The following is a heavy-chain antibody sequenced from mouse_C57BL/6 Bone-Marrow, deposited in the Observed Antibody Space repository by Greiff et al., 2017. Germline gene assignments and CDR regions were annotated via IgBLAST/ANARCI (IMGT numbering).Heavy chain of an antibody. Sequence: QVQLQQSGAELARPGASVKLSCKASGYTFPSYGISWVKQRTGQGLEWIGEIYPRSGNNYYNEKFKGKATLTADKSSSKAYMDLRSLTSEDSAVYYCAKMYDYGDYNAMDYWGQGTSVTVSS. CDR1: GYTFPSYG. CDR2: IYPRSGNN. D-gene: IGHD2-4*01. CDR3: AKMYDYGDYNAMDY. J-gene: IGHJ4*01. V-gene: IGHV1-81*01.